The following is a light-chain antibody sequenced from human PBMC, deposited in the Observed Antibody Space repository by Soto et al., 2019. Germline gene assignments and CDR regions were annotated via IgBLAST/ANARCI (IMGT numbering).Light chain of an antibody. CDR3: MQALQSWT. Sequence: DIVMTQSPLSLPVTPGAPASISCSSRQSLLHSNGYNYLDWYLQKPGQSPQLLIYLGSNRASGVPDRFNGSGAGTYFTLEISSVEAEDVGVYYCMQALQSWTFGQGTKVEIK. J-gene: IGKJ1*01. V-gene: IGKV2-28*01. CDR1: QSLLHSNGYNY. CDR2: LGS.